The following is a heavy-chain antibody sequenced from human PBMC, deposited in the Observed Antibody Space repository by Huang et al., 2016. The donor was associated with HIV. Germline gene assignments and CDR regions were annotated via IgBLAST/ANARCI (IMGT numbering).Heavy chain of an antibody. Sequence: QLLLQESGPGLVKPSEALALTCAVSGGSIRSSDYHWGWIRQPPGKGLEWIGSIYYKGSTSYSPALKSRVTIAVDTSKNLFFLNLTSMTAADTAVYYWARHREGPVAYYSGWGSHLNYMDVWGRGRTVVVSS. J-gene: IGHJ6*03. D-gene: IGHD3-10*01. V-gene: IGHV4-39*01. CDR2: IYYKGST. CDR1: GGSIRSSDYH. CDR3: ARHREGPVAYYSGWGSHLNYMDV.